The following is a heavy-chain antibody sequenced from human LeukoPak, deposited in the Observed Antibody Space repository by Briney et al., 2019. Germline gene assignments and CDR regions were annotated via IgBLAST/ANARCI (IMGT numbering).Heavy chain of an antibody. CDR3: ARVRGRGYNWFDP. V-gene: IGHV4-4*07. CDR1: GGSISSYY. D-gene: IGHD3-10*01. Sequence: KPSETLSLTCTVSGGSISSYYWSWIRQPAGKGLGWIGRIYSSGSTNYNPSLKTRVTMSVDTSKNQFSLKLNSVTAADTAVYYCARVRGRGYNWFDPWGHGTLVTVSS. J-gene: IGHJ5*02. CDR2: IYSSGST.